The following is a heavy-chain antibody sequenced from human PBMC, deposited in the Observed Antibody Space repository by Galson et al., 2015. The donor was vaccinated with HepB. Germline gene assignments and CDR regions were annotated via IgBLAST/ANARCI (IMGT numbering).Heavy chain of an antibody. V-gene: IGHV3-11*01. Sequence: SLRLSCAASGIRIDDYYMSWIRQAPGKGLEWVSYISTYANTIYYADSVKGRFTISRDNARNSLYLQMNSLRAEDTAVYYCARGYEAFDYWGQGTLVTVSS. D-gene: IGHD3-3*01. CDR2: ISTYANTI. J-gene: IGHJ4*02. CDR3: ARGYEAFDY. CDR1: GIRIDDYY.